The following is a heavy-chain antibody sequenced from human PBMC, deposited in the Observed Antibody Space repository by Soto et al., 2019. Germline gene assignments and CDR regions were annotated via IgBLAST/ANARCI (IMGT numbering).Heavy chain of an antibody. CDR2: ISGSGGST. Sequence: EVQLLESGGGLVQPGGSLRLSCAASGFTFSSYAMSWVRQAPGNGLEWVSAISGSGGSTYYADSVKGRFTISRDNSKNTLYLQMNSLRAEDTAVYYCAKGPYDYGVKGGLDYWGQGTLVTVSS. CDR1: GFTFSSYA. J-gene: IGHJ4*02. D-gene: IGHD4-17*01. CDR3: AKGPYDYGVKGGLDY. V-gene: IGHV3-23*01.